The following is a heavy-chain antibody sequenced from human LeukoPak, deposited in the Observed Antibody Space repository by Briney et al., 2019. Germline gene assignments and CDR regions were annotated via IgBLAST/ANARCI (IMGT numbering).Heavy chain of an antibody. CDR1: GASLSSGSYY. CDR2: IYYSDST. CDR3: ASHSGGYAY. D-gene: IGHD5-12*01. J-gene: IGHJ4*02. Sequence: PSQTLSLTCTVSGASLSSGSYYWSWIRQPPGKGLEWTGYIYYSDSTYYNPSLKSRVTISADTSKNQFSLKVSSVTAADTAVYYCASHSGGYAYWGQGTLVTVSS. V-gene: IGHV4-30-4*07.